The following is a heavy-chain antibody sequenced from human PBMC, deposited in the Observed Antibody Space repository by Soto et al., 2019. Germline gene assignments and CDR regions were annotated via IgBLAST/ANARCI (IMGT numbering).Heavy chain of an antibody. V-gene: IGHV1-69*01. J-gene: IGHJ6*02. CDR2: IIPIFGTA. CDR3: GEAGVRGVIITPYYYTGMDV. CDR1: GGTFSSYA. D-gene: IGHD3-10*01. Sequence: QVQLVQSGAEVKKPGSSVKVSCKASGGTFSSYAISWVRQAPGQGLEWMGGIIPIFGTANYAQKFQGRVTITADEPRSTAYGGGGGLRSEEPAVFSGGEAGVRGVIITPYYYTGMDVWAQGTT.